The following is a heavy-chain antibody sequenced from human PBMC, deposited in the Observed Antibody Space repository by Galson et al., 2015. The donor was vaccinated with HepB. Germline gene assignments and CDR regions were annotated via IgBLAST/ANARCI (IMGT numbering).Heavy chain of an antibody. Sequence: SVKVFCKASGGIFSRYTINWVRQAPGQGLEWTGGITPLFGTAKYAQKFQGRVTITADESTSTVYMEFSSLRSEDTAIYYCAREGTVAAANPVDYWGQGTLVTVSS. CDR2: ITPLFGTA. V-gene: IGHV1-69*13. J-gene: IGHJ4*02. CDR1: GGIFSRYT. CDR3: AREGTVAAANPVDY. D-gene: IGHD2-2*01.